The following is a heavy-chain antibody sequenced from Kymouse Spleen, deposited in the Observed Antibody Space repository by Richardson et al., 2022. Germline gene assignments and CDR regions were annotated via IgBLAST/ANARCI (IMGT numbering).Heavy chain of an antibody. V-gene: IGHV1-46*03. CDR1: GYTFTSYY. D-gene: IGHD1-7*01. J-gene: IGHJ6*02. Sequence: QVQLVQSGAEVKKPGASVKVSCKASGYTFTSYYMHWVRQAPGQGLEWMGIINPSGGSTSYAQKFQGRVTMTRDTSTSTVYMELSSLRSEDTAVYYCARDPRITGTTGYYYYYGMDVWGQGTTVTVSS. CDR3: ARDPRITGTTGYYYYYGMDV. CDR2: INPSGGST.